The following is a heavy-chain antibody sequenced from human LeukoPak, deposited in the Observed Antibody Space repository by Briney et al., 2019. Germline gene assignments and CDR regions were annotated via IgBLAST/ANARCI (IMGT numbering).Heavy chain of an antibody. J-gene: IGHJ3*02. CDR1: GFTFTTYW. Sequence: GGSLRLSCAVSGFTFTTYWMSWVRQAPGKGLEWVANIKDDGGEKYYVDSVKGRFTISRDNAKNSLYLQMNSLRAEDTAVYYCARESRWSDAFDIWGQGTMVTVFS. D-gene: IGHD4-23*01. CDR3: ARESRWSDAFDI. CDR2: IKDDGGEK. V-gene: IGHV3-7*01.